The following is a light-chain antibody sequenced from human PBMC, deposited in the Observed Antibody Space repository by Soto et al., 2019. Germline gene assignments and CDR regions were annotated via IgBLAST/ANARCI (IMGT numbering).Light chain of an antibody. CDR1: SSDVGGYDS. Sequence: QSVLTQPPSASGSPGQSVTISCSGTSSDVGGYDSVSWYQHHPGKVPKLIIFDVDKWPSGVPDRFSGFKSGNTASLTVSGLRDEHEPAPYCSSYAGRNTFVFGTGTKVTV. CDR2: DVD. V-gene: IGLV2-8*01. J-gene: IGLJ1*01. CDR3: SSYAGRNTFV.